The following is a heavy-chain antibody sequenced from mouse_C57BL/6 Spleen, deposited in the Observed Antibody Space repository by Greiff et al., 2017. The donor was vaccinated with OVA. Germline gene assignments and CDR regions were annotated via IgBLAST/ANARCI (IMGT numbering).Heavy chain of an antibody. V-gene: IGHV1-9*01. D-gene: IGHD1-1*01. Sequence: QVQLQQSGAELMKPGASVKLSCKATGYTFTGYWIEWVKQRPGHGLEWIGEILPGSGSTNYNQKFKGKSTLTVDKSSSTAYMQLSSLTSEDSAVYDCARLTVVATGFDYWGQGTTLTVSS. CDR1: GYTFTGYW. CDR3: ARLTVVATGFDY. J-gene: IGHJ2*01. CDR2: ILPGSGST.